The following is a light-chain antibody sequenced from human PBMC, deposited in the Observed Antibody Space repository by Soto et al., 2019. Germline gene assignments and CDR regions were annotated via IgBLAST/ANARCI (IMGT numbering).Light chain of an antibody. Sequence: LVLTQSPGTLSLSPGERATLSCWAGQSVHSRYLSWYQQKVGQAPRLLIFAASRRATGTPDRFSASGSATEFTLNISRLEPEDFAVYYCQQYDSSPLTFGGGTKVDIK. CDR2: AAS. V-gene: IGKV3-20*01. CDR1: QSVHSRY. J-gene: IGKJ4*01. CDR3: QQYDSSPLT.